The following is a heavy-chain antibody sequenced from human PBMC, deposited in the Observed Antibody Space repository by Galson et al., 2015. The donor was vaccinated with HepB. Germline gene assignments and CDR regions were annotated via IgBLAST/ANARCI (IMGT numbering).Heavy chain of an antibody. CDR3: ASDPIYYYDSSGYYGEGYFQH. D-gene: IGHD3-22*01. V-gene: IGHV1-46*03. J-gene: IGHJ1*01. Sequence: SVKVSCKASGYTFTSYYMHWVRQAPGQGLEWMGIINPSGGSTSYAQKFQGRVTMTRDTSTSTVYMELSSLRSEDTAVYYCASDPIYYYDSSGYYGEGYFQHWGQGTLVTVSS. CDR2: INPSGGST. CDR1: GYTFTSYY.